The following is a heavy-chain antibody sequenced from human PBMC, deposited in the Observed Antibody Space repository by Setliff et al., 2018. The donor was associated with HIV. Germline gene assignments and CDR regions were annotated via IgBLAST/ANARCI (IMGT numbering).Heavy chain of an antibody. Sequence: SLRLSCAASGFTFSRYGMHWVRQTPGKGLEWVAIIWYDGNNKQYADSMKGRFTISRDNSKNMLYLQMNSLGAEDTAVYYCAREESTSSWGYYHYYMDVWGKGTTVTVSS. J-gene: IGHJ6*03. V-gene: IGHV3-33*01. CDR1: GFTFSRYG. CDR2: IWYDGNNK. CDR3: AREESTSSWGYYHYYMDV. D-gene: IGHD6-6*01.